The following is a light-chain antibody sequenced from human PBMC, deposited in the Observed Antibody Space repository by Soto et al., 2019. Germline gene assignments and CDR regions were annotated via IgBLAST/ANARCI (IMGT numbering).Light chain of an antibody. CDR1: QSVSSSY. Sequence: EIVLTQSPGPISLSPCKRATLSCSAIQSVSSSYLAWYQQKPGQAPRLLIYGASSRATGIPDRFSGSGSGTDFTLTISRLEPEDFAVYYCQQHGSSPPITFGQGTRLEIK. CDR2: GAS. V-gene: IGKV3-20*01. CDR3: QQHGSSPPIT. J-gene: IGKJ5*01.